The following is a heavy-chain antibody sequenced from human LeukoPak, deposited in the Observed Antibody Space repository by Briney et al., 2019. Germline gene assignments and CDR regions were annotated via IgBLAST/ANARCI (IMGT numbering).Heavy chain of an antibody. D-gene: IGHD3-10*01. CDR1: GYTLTELS. Sequence: ASVKVSCKVSGYTLTELSMHWVRQAPGKGLEWMGGFDPEDGETIYAQKFQGRVTMTEDTSTDTAYMELSSLRSEDTAVYYCAXRLPVTMVRGGRFPYWYFDLWGRGTLVTVSS. V-gene: IGHV1-24*01. J-gene: IGHJ2*01. CDR2: FDPEDGET. CDR3: AXRLPVTMVRGGRFPYWYFDL.